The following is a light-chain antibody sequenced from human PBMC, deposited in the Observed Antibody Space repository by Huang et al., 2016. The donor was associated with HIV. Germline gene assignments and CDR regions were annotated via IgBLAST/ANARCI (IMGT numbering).Light chain of an antibody. CDR3: HQYGSSPGWT. Sequence: EIVLTQSPDTLSLSPGARATLSCRASQSVSSSLLDWSLAWSQQKPGQAPRLRIYGASTRAPGIPDRFSGSGSGTDFTLTISTLEPEDFAVYYCHQYGSSPGWTFGQGTKVEIK. J-gene: IGKJ1*01. CDR2: GAS. CDR1: QSVSSSLLDWS. V-gene: IGKV3-20*01.